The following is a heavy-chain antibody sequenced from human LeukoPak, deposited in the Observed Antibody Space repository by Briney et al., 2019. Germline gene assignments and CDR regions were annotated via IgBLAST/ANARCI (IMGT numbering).Heavy chain of an antibody. CDR2: IIPIFGTA. D-gene: IGHD6-19*01. V-gene: IGHV1-69*05. Sequence: GASVKVSCKASGGTFSSYAISWVRQAPGQGLEWMGGIIPIFGTANYAQKFQGRVTTTTDESTSTAYMELSSLRSEDTAVYYCARGLNRYSSGWYDYWGQGTLVTVSS. CDR1: GGTFSSYA. CDR3: ARGLNRYSSGWYDY. J-gene: IGHJ4*02.